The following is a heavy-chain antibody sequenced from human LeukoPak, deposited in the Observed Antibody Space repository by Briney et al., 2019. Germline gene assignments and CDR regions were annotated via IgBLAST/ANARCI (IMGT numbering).Heavy chain of an antibody. D-gene: IGHD6-13*01. CDR2: ISGSGGST. CDR3: VRVSSAGGGAFEI. CDR1: GFTFSSYA. J-gene: IGHJ3*02. Sequence: GGSLRLSCAASGFTFSSYAMSWVRQAPGKGLEWVSAISGSGGSTYYADSVKGRFTISRDNSKNTLYLQMNSLRAEDTAVYYCVRVSSAGGGAFEIWGQGTMVTVSS. V-gene: IGHV3-23*01.